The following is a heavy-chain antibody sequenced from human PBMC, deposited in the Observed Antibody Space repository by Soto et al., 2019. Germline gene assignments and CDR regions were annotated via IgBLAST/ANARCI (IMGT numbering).Heavy chain of an antibody. D-gene: IGHD3-10*01. J-gene: IGHJ5*01. CDR3: ARVGHYSASANRFGWFES. V-gene: IGHV4-30-2*01. Sequence: PSETLSLTCAVFGASVSSGDYTWSWIRQPPGKGLEWIGFLYYSGSTHYNPSLKSRLSISVDTSKNQLSLKMSFVTAADTAVYYCARVGHYSASANRFGWFESWGQGNLVTVSS. CDR2: LYYSGST. CDR1: GASVSSGDYT.